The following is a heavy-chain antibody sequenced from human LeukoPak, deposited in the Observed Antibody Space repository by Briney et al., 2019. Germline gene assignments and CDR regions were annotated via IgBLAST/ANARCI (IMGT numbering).Heavy chain of an antibody. V-gene: IGHV3-30-3*01. CDR2: ISYDGSNK. CDR1: GFTFSSYA. Sequence: PGGSLRLSCAASGFTFSSYAMSWVRQAPGKGLEWVAVISYDGSNKYYADSVKGRFTISRDNSKNTLYLQMNSLRAEDTAVYYCARDYMGYDILTEWGYWGQGTLVTVSS. J-gene: IGHJ4*02. CDR3: ARDYMGYDILTEWGY. D-gene: IGHD3-9*01.